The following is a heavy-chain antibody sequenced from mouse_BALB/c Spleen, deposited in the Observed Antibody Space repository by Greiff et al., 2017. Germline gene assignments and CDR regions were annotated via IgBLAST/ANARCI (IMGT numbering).Heavy chain of an antibody. D-gene: IGHD1-1*02. Sequence: QVQLQQSGAELAKPGASVKMSCKASGYTFTSYWMHWVKQRPGQGLEWIGYINPSTGYTEYNQKFKDKATLTADKSSSTAYMQLSSLTSEDSAVYYCAREDYFAYWGQGTLVTVSA. V-gene: IGHV1-7*01. CDR3: AREDYFAY. CDR2: INPSTGYT. J-gene: IGHJ3*01. CDR1: GYTFTSYW.